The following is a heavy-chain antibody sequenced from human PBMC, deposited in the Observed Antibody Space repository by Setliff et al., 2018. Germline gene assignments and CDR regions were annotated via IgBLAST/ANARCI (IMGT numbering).Heavy chain of an antibody. Sequence: PGGSLRLSCAASGFTFSSYSMNWVRQAPGKGLEWVSYISSGSSTIYYADSVKGRFTISRDNSKNTLYLQMNSLRPEDTAVYYCARTCSGSGCYAGLESWGQGTPVTVSS. V-gene: IGHV3-48*01. J-gene: IGHJ4*02. CDR3: ARTCSGSGCYAGLES. CDR2: ISSGSSTI. CDR1: GFTFSSYS. D-gene: IGHD2-15*01.